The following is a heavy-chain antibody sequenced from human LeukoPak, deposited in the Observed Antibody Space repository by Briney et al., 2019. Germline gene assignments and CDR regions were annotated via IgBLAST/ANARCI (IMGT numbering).Heavy chain of an antibody. CDR2: IYTTGST. J-gene: IGHJ5*02. D-gene: IGHD2-8*01. CDR1: GGSISSYY. CDR3: ARENYCTNGVCWAFDP. Sequence: SGTLSLTCTVSGGSISSYYWSWIRQPAGKGLEWIGRIYTTGSTNYNPSLKSRLTFSIDTFNNQFFLHLSSVTAADTAVYYCARENYCTNGVCWAFDPWGQGALVTVSS. V-gene: IGHV4-4*07.